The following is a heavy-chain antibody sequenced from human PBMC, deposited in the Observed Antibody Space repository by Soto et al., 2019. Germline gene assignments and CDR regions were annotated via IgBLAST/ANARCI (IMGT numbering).Heavy chain of an antibody. CDR2: ISAYNGNT. CDR3: ARQDWYYGSGSFDY. D-gene: IGHD3-10*01. J-gene: IGHJ4*02. CDR1: GYTFTSYG. V-gene: IGHV1-18*01. Sequence: ASVKVSCKASGYTFTSYGISWVRQAPGQGLEWMGWISAYNGNTNYAQKLQGRVTMTTDTSTSTAYMELRSLRSDDTAVYYCARQDWYYGSGSFDYWGQGTLVTVSS.